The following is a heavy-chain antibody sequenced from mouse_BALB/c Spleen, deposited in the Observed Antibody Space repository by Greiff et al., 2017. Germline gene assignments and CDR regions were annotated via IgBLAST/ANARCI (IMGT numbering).Heavy chain of an antibody. CDR3: ARGGIRLPSY. J-gene: IGHJ3*01. V-gene: IGHV3-6*02. Sequence: VQLKESGPGLVKPSQSLSLTCSVTGYSITSGYYWNWIRQFPGNKLEWMGYISYDGSNNYNPSLKNRISITRDTSKNQFFLKLNSVTTEDTATYYCARGGIRLPSYWGQGTLVTVSA. D-gene: IGHD2-4*01. CDR2: ISYDGSN. CDR1: GYSITSGYY.